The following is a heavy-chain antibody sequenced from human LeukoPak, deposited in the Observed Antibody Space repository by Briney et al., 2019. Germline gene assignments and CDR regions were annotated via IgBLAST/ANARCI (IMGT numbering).Heavy chain of an antibody. CDR3: ARDGSGSYYKPSNDVFDI. V-gene: IGHV4-59*01. CDR2: IYYSGST. D-gene: IGHD3-10*01. CDR1: GGSISSYY. J-gene: IGHJ3*02. Sequence: SETLSLTCTVSGGSISSYYWSWIRQPPGKGRDWSGYIYYSGSTNYNPSLKSRVTISVDTSKNQFSLKLSSVTAADTAVYYCARDGSGSYYKPSNDVFDIWGQGTMVTVSS.